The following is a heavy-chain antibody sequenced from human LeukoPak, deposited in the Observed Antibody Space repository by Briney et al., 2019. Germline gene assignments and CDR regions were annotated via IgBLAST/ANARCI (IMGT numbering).Heavy chain of an antibody. CDR1: GTFISYYN. Sequence: SSTRISSGTFISYYNSCWRQHPPQKVQEMRRNIPYRGSTNYKPNLKSRVTISADTSTSKSSLKLSSVTAADAAVYFCARRSGNYYFGMDVWGQGTTVTVSS. CDR3: ARRSGNYYFGMDV. CDR2: IPYRGST. D-gene: IGHD1-14*01. J-gene: IGHJ6*02. V-gene: IGHV4-59*08.